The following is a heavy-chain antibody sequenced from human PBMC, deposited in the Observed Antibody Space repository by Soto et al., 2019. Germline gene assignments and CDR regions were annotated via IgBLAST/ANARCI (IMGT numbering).Heavy chain of an antibody. V-gene: IGHV3-48*02. D-gene: IGHD6-13*01. CDR3: ARKIGMAAAGSDAFDI. Sequence: GGSLRLSCAASGFTFSSYNMNWVRQAPGKGLEWVSYISGSSSTIYYADSVKGRFTISRDNAKNSLYLQMNSLRDEDTAVYYCARKIGMAAAGSDAFDIWGQGTMVTVSS. CDR2: ISGSSSTI. J-gene: IGHJ3*02. CDR1: GFTFSSYN.